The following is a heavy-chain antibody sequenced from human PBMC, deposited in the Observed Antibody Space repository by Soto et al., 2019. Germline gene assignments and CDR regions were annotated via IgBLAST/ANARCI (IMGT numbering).Heavy chain of an antibody. J-gene: IGHJ3*02. V-gene: IGHV3-23*01. CDR3: AKGYYDSSGPHAAAFDI. CDR1: GFTFSSYA. D-gene: IGHD3-22*01. Sequence: EVQLLESGGGLVQPGGSLRLSCAASGFTFSSYAMSWVRQAPGKGLEWVSAISGSGGSTYYADSVKGRFTISRDNSKNTLYLQMNSLRAEDTAVYYCAKGYYDSSGPHAAAFDILGQGTMVTVSS. CDR2: ISGSGGST.